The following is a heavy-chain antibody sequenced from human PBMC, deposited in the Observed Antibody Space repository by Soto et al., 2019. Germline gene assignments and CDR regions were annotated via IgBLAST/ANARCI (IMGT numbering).Heavy chain of an antibody. Sequence: PSETLSLTCAVYGVSFSGYYWSWIRQAPGKGLEWIGEINHSGSTNYNPSLKSRVTISVDTSKNQFSLKLSSVTAADTAVYYCARVGGTYHYDSSGQAFNYWGQGTLVTVSS. CDR3: ARVGGTYHYDSSGQAFNY. V-gene: IGHV4-34*01. J-gene: IGHJ4*02. CDR1: GVSFSGYY. D-gene: IGHD3-22*01. CDR2: INHSGST.